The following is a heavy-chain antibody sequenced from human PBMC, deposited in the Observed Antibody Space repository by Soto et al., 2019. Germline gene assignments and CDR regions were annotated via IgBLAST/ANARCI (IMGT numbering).Heavy chain of an antibody. D-gene: IGHD1-1*01. CDR2: IYASGTT. Sequence: QVRLQESGPGLVKPSETLSLTCTVSGASISNYYWSWIRQPAGKGLECLGRIYASGTTTYNPSLRSRVTISVATSKNQFSLNLNSVTAADTAVYYCARESRSELGTVEYWGQGTLVTVSS. V-gene: IGHV4-4*07. J-gene: IGHJ4*02. CDR3: ARESRSELGTVEY. CDR1: GASISNYY.